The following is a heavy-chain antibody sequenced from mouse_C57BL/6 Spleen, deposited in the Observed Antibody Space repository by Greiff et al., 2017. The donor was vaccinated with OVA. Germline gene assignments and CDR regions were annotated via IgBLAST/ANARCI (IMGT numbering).Heavy chain of an antibody. CDR1: GFTFSSYG. V-gene: IGHV5-6*02. D-gene: IGHD2-12*01. J-gene: IGHJ4*01. Sequence: DVMLVESGGDLVKPGGSLKLSCAASGFTFSSYGMSWVRQTPDKRLEWVATISSGGSYTYYPDSVKGRFTISRDNAKNTLYLQMSSLKSEDTAMYYCARHSYDGAYYYAMDYWGQGTSVTVSS. CDR2: ISSGGSYT. CDR3: ARHSYDGAYYYAMDY.